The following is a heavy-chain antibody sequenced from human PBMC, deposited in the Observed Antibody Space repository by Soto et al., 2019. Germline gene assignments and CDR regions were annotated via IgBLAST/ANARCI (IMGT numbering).Heavy chain of an antibody. CDR1: GFTFSSYG. J-gene: IGHJ4*02. CDR3: ARPARECSSPGCAN. D-gene: IGHD2-2*01. Sequence: PGGSLRLSCAASGFTFSSYGMHWVRQAPGKGLEWVAVIKYDGSNNYYVDSVKGRFTISRDNSKNSLYLQMTSLRAEDTAVYYCARPARECSSPGCANWGQGTLVTVSS. CDR2: IKYDGSNN. V-gene: IGHV3-33*03.